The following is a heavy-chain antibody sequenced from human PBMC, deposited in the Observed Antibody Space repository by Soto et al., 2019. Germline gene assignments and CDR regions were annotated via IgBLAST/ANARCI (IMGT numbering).Heavy chain of an antibody. CDR2: ISAYNGNT. D-gene: IGHD2-2*02. V-gene: IGHV1-18*01. Sequence: ASVKVSCKASGYTFTSYGISWVRQAPGQGFEWMGWISAYNGNTNYAQKLQGRVTMTTDTSTSTAYMELRSLRSDDTAVYYCARTDCSSTSCYIFHFDYWGQGTLVTVSS. J-gene: IGHJ4*02. CDR1: GYTFTSYG. CDR3: ARTDCSSTSCYIFHFDY.